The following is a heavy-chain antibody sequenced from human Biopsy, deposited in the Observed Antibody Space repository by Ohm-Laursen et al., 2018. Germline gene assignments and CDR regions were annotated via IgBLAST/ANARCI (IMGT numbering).Heavy chain of an antibody. CDR3: AKGQDLRGGAEYFQH. CDR1: GYTFTGQY. CDR2: INPHSGTT. D-gene: IGHD2-15*01. J-gene: IGHJ1*01. V-gene: IGHV1-2*02. Sequence: SVKVSCKASGYTFTGQYLHWVRHVPGQGLEWIGWINPHSGTTKFAQDFQGRVTMTRDTSITTAYMELRRLRSDDTAVYYCAKGQDLRGGAEYFQHWGQGALVTVSS.